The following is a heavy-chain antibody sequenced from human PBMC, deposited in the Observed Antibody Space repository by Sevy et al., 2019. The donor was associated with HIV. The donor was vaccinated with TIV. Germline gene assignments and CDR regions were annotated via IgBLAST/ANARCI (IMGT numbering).Heavy chain of an antibody. CDR3: AKYRVGAMNVFDI. CDR1: GFIFNNYA. D-gene: IGHD1-26*01. V-gene: IGHV3-23*01. J-gene: IGHJ3*02. CDR2: ISGGDDST. Sequence: GGSLRLSCAASGFIFNNYAMSWVRQAPGKGLEWVSSISGGDDSTFYADSVKGRFTISRENSKNTLYLQMNSLRGEDTAVYYCAKYRVGAMNVFDIWGQGTVVTVSS.